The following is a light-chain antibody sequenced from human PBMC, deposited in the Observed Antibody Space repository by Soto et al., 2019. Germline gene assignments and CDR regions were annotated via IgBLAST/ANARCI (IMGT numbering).Light chain of an antibody. CDR3: QQYGRSRYT. CDR2: GAS. Sequence: EIVLTQSPGTLSLSPGERATLSCRASQSVSGSYLAWYQQKPGQAPRLLIYGASSRATGIPDRFSGSGSGTDFILTISRLEPEDFAVYYCQQYGRSRYTFGQGTKLEIK. V-gene: IGKV3-20*01. CDR1: QSVSGSY. J-gene: IGKJ2*01.